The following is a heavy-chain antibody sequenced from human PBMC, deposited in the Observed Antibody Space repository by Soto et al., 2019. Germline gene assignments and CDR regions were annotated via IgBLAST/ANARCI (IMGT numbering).Heavy chain of an antibody. V-gene: IGHV1-46*01. D-gene: IGHD6-19*01. CDR1: GFSFSDYF. CDR3: ARMYSSGWSHFDY. CDR2: INPSGDSR. J-gene: IGHJ4*02. Sequence: ASVKVSFKASGFSFSDYFMHWVRQAPGQGLEWMGIINPSGDSRNYAQKFQGRVTITRDTSTRTVYMDLSSLRYEDTAVYYCARMYSSGWSHFDYWGQGTLVTVSS.